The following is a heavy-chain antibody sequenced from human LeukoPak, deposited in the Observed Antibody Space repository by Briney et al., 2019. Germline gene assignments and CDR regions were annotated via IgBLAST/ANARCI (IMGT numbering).Heavy chain of an antibody. J-gene: IGHJ4*02. CDR1: GGSISSYY. V-gene: IGHV4-4*07. D-gene: IGHD1-26*01. CDR3: ARDSALADSGSFDY. CDR2: IYTSGST. Sequence: SETLSLTCTVSGGSISSYYWSWIRQPAGKGLEWIGRIYTSGSTNYNPSLKSRVTMSVDTSKNQFSLKLSSVTAADTAVYYCARDSALADSGSFDYWGQGTLVTVSS.